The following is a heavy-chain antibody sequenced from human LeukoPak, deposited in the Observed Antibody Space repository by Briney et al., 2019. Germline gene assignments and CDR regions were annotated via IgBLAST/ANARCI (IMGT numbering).Heavy chain of an antibody. J-gene: IGHJ4*02. CDR3: ARRVCRGGGCDFEF. CDR1: GFLIGSYW. D-gene: IGHD2-15*01. Sequence: GGSLRLSCAVSGFLIGSYWLNCVRQAPGKGLEWVANIKEDGSEKYYVDSVKGRFTISRDNTKNSLYLQMNSLRAEDTAVYYCARRVCRGGGCDFEFWGPGIMVTVSS. V-gene: IGHV3-7*01. CDR2: IKEDGSEK.